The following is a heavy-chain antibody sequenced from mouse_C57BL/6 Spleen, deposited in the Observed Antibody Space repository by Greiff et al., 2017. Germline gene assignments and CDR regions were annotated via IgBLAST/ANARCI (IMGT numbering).Heavy chain of an antibody. J-gene: IGHJ3*01. CDR1: GFTFSSYA. Sequence: EVQLVESGGGLVKPGGSLKLSCAASGFTFSSYAMSWVRQTPEKRLEWVATISDGGSYTYSPDNVKGRFTISRDNAKKNLYLQMSQLKSEDTAMYYCARDQEGSNCGFAYGGQGTLVTVSA. V-gene: IGHV5-4*01. D-gene: IGHD4-1*01. CDR3: ARDQEGSNCGFAY. CDR2: ISDGGSYT.